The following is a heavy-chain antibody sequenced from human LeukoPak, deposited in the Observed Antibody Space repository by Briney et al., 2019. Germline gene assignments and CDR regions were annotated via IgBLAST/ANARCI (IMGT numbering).Heavy chain of an antibody. V-gene: IGHV3-11*01. CDR2: ISSSGSTI. Sequence: GGSLRLSCAASGFTFSDYYMSWIRQAPGKGLKWVSYISSSGSTIYYADSVKGRFTISRDNAKNSLYLQMNSLRAEDTAVYYCARMDSSSWYRGGWFDPWGQGTLVTVSS. J-gene: IGHJ5*02. CDR1: GFTFSDYY. D-gene: IGHD6-13*01. CDR3: ARMDSSSWYRGGWFDP.